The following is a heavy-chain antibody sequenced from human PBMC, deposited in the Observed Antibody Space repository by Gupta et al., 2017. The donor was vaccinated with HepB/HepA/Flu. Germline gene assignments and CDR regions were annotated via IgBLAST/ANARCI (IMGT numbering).Heavy chain of an antibody. D-gene: IGHD3-10*01. J-gene: IGHJ6*02. V-gene: IGHV3-13*04. Sequence: EVQLVESGGGLVQPGGSLRLSCAASGFTFSRYDMHWVRQATGKGLEWVSAIGIAGDTDDADSVKGRFTISRENAKNFLYLQMNSLGAGDTAMYDCARVGEGMDVWGQGTTVTVSS. CDR1: GFTFSRYD. CDR3: ARVGEGMDV. CDR2: IGIAGDT.